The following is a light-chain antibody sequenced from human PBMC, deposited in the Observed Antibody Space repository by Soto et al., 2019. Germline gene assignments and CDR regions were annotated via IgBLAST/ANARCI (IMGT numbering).Light chain of an antibody. V-gene: IGLV4-69*01. J-gene: IGLJ3*02. CDR2: LNSDGSH. CDR1: SGHNSYA. CDR3: QTWSTDIRV. Sequence: QAVVTQPPSASASLGASVKLTCTLNSGHNSYAIAWHQQQPEKGPRYLMKLNSDGSHSKGDGIPDRFSGSSSGAERYLTISSLQSEDEADYYCQTWSTDIRVFGGGTKLTVL.